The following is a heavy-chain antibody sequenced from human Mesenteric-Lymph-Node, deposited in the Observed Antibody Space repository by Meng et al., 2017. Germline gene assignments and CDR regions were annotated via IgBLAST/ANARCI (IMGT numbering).Heavy chain of an antibody. V-gene: IGHV3-48*03. J-gene: IGHJ4*02. CDR2: ISSSGSTI. CDR1: GFTFSSYE. CDR3: ARVRYSYGYPYYFDY. D-gene: IGHD5-18*01. Sequence: GESLKISCAASGFTFSSYEMNWVRQAPGKGLEWVSYISSSGSTIYYADSVKGRFTISRDNAKNSLYLQMNSLRAEDTAVYYYARVRYSYGYPYYFDYWGQGTLVTVSS.